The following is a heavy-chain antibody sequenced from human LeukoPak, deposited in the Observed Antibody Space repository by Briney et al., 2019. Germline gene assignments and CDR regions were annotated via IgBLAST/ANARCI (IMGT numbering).Heavy chain of an antibody. D-gene: IGHD3-16*02. Sequence: PGGSLRLSCAASGFTFSSYAMSWVRQAPGKGPEWVSAISGSGGSTYYADSVKGRFTISRDNSKNTLYLQMNSLRAEDTAVYYCAKNYDYVWGSYRHNYFDYWGQGTLVTVSS. CDR2: ISGSGGST. CDR1: GFTFSSYA. CDR3: AKNYDYVWGSYRHNYFDY. J-gene: IGHJ4*02. V-gene: IGHV3-23*01.